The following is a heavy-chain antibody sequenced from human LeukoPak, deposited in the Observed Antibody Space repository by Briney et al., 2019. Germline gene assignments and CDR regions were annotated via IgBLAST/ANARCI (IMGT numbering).Heavy chain of an antibody. CDR3: AKDVDIVVPGAFDI. V-gene: IGHV3-23*01. CDR2: VSVGGATT. CDR1: DFSLPNSV. Sequence: PGGSLRLSCSGSDFSLPNSVMSWVRQAPGKGLEWVSSVSVGGATTYYADSVKGRFTISRDNSKNTLYLQMNSLRAEDTAVYYCAKDVDIVVPGAFDIWGQGTMVTVSS. J-gene: IGHJ3*02. D-gene: IGHD2-2*03.